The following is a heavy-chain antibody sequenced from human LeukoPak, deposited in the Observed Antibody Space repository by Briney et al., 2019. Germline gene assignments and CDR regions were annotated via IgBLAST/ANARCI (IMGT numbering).Heavy chain of an antibody. CDR1: GYTFTSYD. CDR3: ARGLIAAAGYNWFDP. D-gene: IGHD6-13*01. V-gene: IGHV1-8*01. CDR2: MNPNSGNT. J-gene: IGHJ5*02. Sequence: ASVKVSCKASGYTFTSYDINWVRQATGQGLEWMGWMNPNSGNTGYAQKFQGRVTMTRNTSISTAYMELSSLRSEDTAVYYCARGLIAAAGYNWFDPWGQGTLVTASS.